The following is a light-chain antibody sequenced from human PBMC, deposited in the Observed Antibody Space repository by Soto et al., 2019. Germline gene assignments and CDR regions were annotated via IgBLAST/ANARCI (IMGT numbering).Light chain of an antibody. CDR2: DVS. CDR3: CSHTSSNTYV. Sequence: QSALTQPASVSGSPGQSITISCTGTSSDVGGYNYVSWYQQHPGKAPKLMICDVSNRPSGVSNHFSGSKSGNTASLTISGLQADDEADYYCCSHTSSNTYVFGTGTKLTVL. J-gene: IGLJ1*01. CDR1: SSDVGGYNY. V-gene: IGLV2-14*01.